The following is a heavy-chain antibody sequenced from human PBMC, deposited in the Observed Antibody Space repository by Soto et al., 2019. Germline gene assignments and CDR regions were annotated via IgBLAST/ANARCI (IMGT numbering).Heavy chain of an antibody. CDR2: YSGST. Sequence: QVQLQESGPGLVKPSQTLSLTCTVSGGSISSADYYWSWIRQPPGKGLEWIGYSGSTYYNPSLKSRVTMSVXXSKNQCSLKLSSVTAADTAVYYCARALVATRDFDYWGQGTLVTVSS. CDR1: GGSISSADYY. D-gene: IGHD5-12*01. V-gene: IGHV4-30-4*01. J-gene: IGHJ4*02. CDR3: ARALVATRDFDY.